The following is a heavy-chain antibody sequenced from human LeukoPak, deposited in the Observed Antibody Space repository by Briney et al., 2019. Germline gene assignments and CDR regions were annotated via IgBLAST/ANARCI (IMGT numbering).Heavy chain of an antibody. D-gene: IGHD2-2*01. CDR1: GFTFSSYN. Sequence: GGSLSLSCAASGFTFSSYNMDWVRQAPGKGLEWVSFIDSSSRYIYQADSVKGRFTISRDNAKSSVFLQMNSLRAEDTTVYYCARVGGHCTSTSCPPPDYWGQGTLVTVSS. CDR3: ARVGGHCTSTSCPPPDY. CDR2: IDSSSRYI. J-gene: IGHJ4*02. V-gene: IGHV3-21*01.